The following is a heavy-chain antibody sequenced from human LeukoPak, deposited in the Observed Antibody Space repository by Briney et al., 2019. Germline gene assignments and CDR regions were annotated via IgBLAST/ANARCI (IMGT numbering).Heavy chain of an antibody. Sequence: GESLKIYCKGSGYSFTSYWICWVRQMPGKRLEWMGIIYPGDSDTRYSPSFQGQVTISADKSISTAYLQWSSLKASDTAMYYCALSYEYYFDYWGQGTLVTVSS. V-gene: IGHV5-51*01. CDR3: ALSYEYYFDY. J-gene: IGHJ4*02. CDR1: GYSFTSYW. D-gene: IGHD5-18*01. CDR2: IYPGDSDT.